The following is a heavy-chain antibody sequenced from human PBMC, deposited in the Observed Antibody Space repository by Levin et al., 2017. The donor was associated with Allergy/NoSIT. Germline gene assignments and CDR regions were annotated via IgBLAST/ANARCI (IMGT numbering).Heavy chain of an antibody. CDR2: IYYSGST. Sequence: PSETLSLTCTVSGGSISSYYWSWIRQPPGKGLEWIGYIYYSGSTNYNPSLKSRVTISVDTSKNQFSLKLSSVTAADTAVYYCARWISTPSSIAARDWFDPWGQGTLVTVSS. D-gene: IGHD6-6*01. CDR1: GGSISSYY. J-gene: IGHJ5*02. V-gene: IGHV4-59*01. CDR3: ARWISTPSSIAARDWFDP.